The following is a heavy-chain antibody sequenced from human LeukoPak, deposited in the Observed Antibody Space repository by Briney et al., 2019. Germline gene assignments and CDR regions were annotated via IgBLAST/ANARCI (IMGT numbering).Heavy chain of an antibody. V-gene: IGHV3-30*02. CDR2: IRYDGSNK. D-gene: IGHD2-8*01. CDR3: AGMTAHGPDWFDP. J-gene: IGHJ5*02. CDR1: GFTFSSYG. Sequence: GGSLRLSCAASGFTFSSYGMHWVRQAPGKGLEWVAFIRYDGSNKYYADSVKGRFTISRDNSKNTLYLQMNSLRSDDTAVYYCAGMTAHGPDWFDPWGQGTLVTVSS.